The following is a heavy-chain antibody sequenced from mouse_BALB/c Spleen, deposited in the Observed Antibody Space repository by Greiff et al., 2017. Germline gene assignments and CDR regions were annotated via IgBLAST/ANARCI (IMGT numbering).Heavy chain of an antibody. Sequence: QVQLQQSGAELVRPGSSVKISCKASGYAFSSYWMNWVKQRPGQGLEWIGQIYPGDGDTNYNGKFKGKATLTADKSSSTAYMQLSSLTSEDSAVYFCAREGVYYGYPFAYWGQGTLVTVSA. V-gene: IGHV1-80*01. CDR3: AREGVYYGYPFAY. CDR1: GYAFSSYW. D-gene: IGHD1-2*01. CDR2: IYPGDGDT. J-gene: IGHJ3*01.